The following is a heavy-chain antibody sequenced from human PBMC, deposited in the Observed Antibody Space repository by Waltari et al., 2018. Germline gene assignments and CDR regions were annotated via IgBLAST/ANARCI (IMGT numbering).Heavy chain of an antibody. CDR1: GGSFSGYF. D-gene: IGHD3-10*01. V-gene: IGHV4-34*01. J-gene: IGHJ6*02. CDR2: INRDGSN. Sequence: QVQLQQWGAGLLKPSETLSLTCAVYGGSFSGYFWSWIRQSPGKGLEWIGQINRDGSNKFNPSLKSRVAMSVDTIKSQCSLRLSSVTAADAAVYYCARVGDYHGSGRFGLDVWGQGTRVTVSS. CDR3: ARVGDYHGSGRFGLDV.